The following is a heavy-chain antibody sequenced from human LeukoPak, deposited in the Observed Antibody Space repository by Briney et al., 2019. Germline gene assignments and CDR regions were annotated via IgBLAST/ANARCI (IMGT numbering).Heavy chain of an antibody. Sequence: GGSLRLSCAASGFTFSSYGMHWVRQAPGKGLEWVAFIRYDGSNKYYADSVKGRFTISRDNSKNTLYLQMNSLRAEDTAVYYCAKGDSRPYYYYYYMDVWGKGTTVTISS. CDR1: GFTFSSYG. D-gene: IGHD2-21*01. CDR2: IRYDGSNK. V-gene: IGHV3-30*02. J-gene: IGHJ6*03. CDR3: AKGDSRPYYYYYYMDV.